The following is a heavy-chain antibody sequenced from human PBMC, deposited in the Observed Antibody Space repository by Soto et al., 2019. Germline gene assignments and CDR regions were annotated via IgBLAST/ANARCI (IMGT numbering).Heavy chain of an antibody. J-gene: IGHJ6*02. D-gene: IGHD3-10*01. V-gene: IGHV3-48*02. CDR1: GFTCSNYN. CDR2: ISTSSDII. CDR3: ARDGWFGGSMDV. Sequence: PGGSLRLSCAASGFTCSNYNMDWIRQAPGKGLEWVSYISTSSDIIYYADSVKGRFTISRDNAKSSLFLQMNSLRDGDTAVYYCARDGWFGGSMDVWGLGTTVTVSS.